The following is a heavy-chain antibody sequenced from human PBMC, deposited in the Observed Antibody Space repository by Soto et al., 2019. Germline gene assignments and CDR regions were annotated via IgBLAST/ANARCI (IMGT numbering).Heavy chain of an antibody. CDR1: GFTFSDAW. CDR3: TTAHPRGPDY. Sequence: GGSLRLSCATSGFTFSDAWMNCVRPAPGKGMEWVGLTKSKSDGGTIDYPAPGKGRFTISRDDSRNTLYLHMNSLKTEDTAGYYCTTAHPRGPDYWGQGTLVTVSS. J-gene: IGHJ4*02. V-gene: IGHV3-15*01. D-gene: IGHD5-12*01. CDR2: TKSKSDGGTI.